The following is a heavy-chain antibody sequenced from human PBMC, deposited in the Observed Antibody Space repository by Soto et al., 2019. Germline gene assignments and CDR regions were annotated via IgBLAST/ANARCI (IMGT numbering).Heavy chain of an antibody. CDR2: ISGSGGST. J-gene: IGHJ4*02. D-gene: IGHD4-17*01. V-gene: IGHV3-23*01. CDR3: AKDKNGAPTVTTFGY. CDR1: GFTFSSYA. Sequence: GGSLRLSCAASGFTFSSYAMSWVRQAPGKGLEWVSAISGSGGSTYYADSVKGRFTISRDNSKNTLYLQMNSLRAEDTAVYYCAKDKNGAPTVTTFGYWGQGTLVTVSS.